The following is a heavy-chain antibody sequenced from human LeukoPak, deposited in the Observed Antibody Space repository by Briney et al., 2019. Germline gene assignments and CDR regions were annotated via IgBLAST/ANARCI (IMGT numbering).Heavy chain of an antibody. CDR1: GFTFSTYW. J-gene: IGHJ2*01. Sequence: QAGGSLRLSCAASGFTFSTYWMHWVRQVPGKGLVWVSRIAGDESHTNYADSVRGRFTISRDNAKNTLYLQLNSLRAEDTAVYYCARAGPGYSGHDHWYFDLWGRGTLVTVSS. D-gene: IGHD5-12*01. CDR3: ARAGPGYSGHDHWYFDL. CDR2: IAGDESHT. V-gene: IGHV3-74*01.